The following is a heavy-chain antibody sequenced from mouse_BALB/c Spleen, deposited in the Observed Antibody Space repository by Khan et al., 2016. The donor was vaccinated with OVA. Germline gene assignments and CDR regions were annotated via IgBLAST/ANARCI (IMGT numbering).Heavy chain of an antibody. CDR2: VNPNNGDS. J-gene: IGHJ3*01. D-gene: IGHD2-14*01. CDR3: ARGYDFFAS. V-gene: IGHV1-26*01. Sequence: EVQLQQSGPDLVKPGASVRISCKASGYSFTLYYLTWVKQSHGESLEWIGRVNPNNGDSAYNQKFKDRATLTVDKSSTTAYMDFRSLTSDDSAVYYCARGYDFFASWGQGTLVTVSA. CDR1: GYSFTLYY.